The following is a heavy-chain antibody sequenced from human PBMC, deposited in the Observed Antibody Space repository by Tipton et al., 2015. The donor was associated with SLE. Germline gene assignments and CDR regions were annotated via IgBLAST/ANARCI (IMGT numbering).Heavy chain of an antibody. CDR1: GDSINSHY. D-gene: IGHD3-16*02. J-gene: IGHJ3*02. V-gene: IGHV4-4*07. CDR3: ARGDFYDYIWGSYRLDAFDI. CDR2: IFHCGST. Sequence: TLSLTCTVSGDSINSHYWSWIRQPAGKGLQWIGRIFHCGSTHYNPSLKSRVTISVDTSKNQFSLKLSSVTAADTAVYYCARGDFYDYIWGSYRLDAFDIWGQGTMVTVSS.